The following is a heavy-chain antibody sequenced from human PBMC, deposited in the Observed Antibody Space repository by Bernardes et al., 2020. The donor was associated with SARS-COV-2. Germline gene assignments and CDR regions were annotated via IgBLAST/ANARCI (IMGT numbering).Heavy chain of an antibody. V-gene: IGHV1-2*06. J-gene: IGHJ4*01. CDR2: INPLTGDT. D-gene: IGHD3-10*01. CDR1: GSTSSNST. Sequence: ASVKVSCKSSGSTSSNSTFHWVRKAPGQGLQWMALINPLTGDTLVGPKFHDRVSVSTDPSLTTVYMELGDLTYDDSALYYCSTDLWDWGLGTLVTVSS. CDR3: STDLWD.